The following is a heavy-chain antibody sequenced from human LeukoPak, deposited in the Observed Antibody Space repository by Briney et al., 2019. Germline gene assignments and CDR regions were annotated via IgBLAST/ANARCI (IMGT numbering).Heavy chain of an antibody. V-gene: IGHV4-39*07. D-gene: IGHD3-10*01. Sequence: SETLSLTCTVSGGSISSSSYYWGWIRQPPGKGLEWIGSIYYSGSTYYNPSLKSRVTISVDTSKNQFSLKLSSVTAADTAVYYCARASLWFGELAAFDYWGQGTLVTVSS. CDR2: IYYSGST. CDR3: ARASLWFGELAAFDY. J-gene: IGHJ4*02. CDR1: GGSISSSSYY.